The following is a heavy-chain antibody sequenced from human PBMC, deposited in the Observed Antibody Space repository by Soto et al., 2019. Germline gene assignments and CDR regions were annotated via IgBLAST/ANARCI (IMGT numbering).Heavy chain of an antibody. J-gene: IGHJ1*01. Sequence: QVQLVESGGGVVQPGRSLRLSCEASGLSFSSYGMHWVRQAPGKGPEWVAVISYDGRKTYYLDSVKGRFTISRDNSRNTLYLQMNGLRVEDSAVYYCATLDTSGDLPTIAAAVSHWGQGTLVTVS. CDR1: GLSFSSYG. CDR3: ATLDTSGDLPTIAAAVSH. CDR2: ISYDGRKT. D-gene: IGHD6-13*01. V-gene: IGHV3-30*03.